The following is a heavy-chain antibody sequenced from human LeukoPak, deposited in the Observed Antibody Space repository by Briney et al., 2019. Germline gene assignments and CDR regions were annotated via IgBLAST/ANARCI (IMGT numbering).Heavy chain of an antibody. CDR3: ARGGDYYDSSGYSPDAFDI. V-gene: IGHV1-69*13. CDR2: IIPIFGTA. J-gene: IGHJ3*02. Sequence: GASVKVSCKASGGTFSSYAISWVRQAPGQGLEWMGGIIPIFGTANYAQKFQGRVTITADESTSTAYMELSSLRSEDTAVYYCARGGDYYDSSGYSPDAFDIWGQGTMVTVSS. CDR1: GGTFSSYA. D-gene: IGHD3-22*01.